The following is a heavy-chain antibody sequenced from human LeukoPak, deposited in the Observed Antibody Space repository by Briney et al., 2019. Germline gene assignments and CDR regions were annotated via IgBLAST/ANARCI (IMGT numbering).Heavy chain of an antibody. CDR3: ATHXRGGNGFDP. V-gene: IGHV4-39*01. D-gene: IGHD4-23*01. CDR1: GGSIRSSYYY. Sequence: SETLSLTCTVSGGSIRSSYYYWGWIRQPPGKGLEWIGSIYDSGSTYYNPSLKSRVTISVDTSKNQFSLKLNSVTAADTAVYXCATHXRGGNGFDPWGQGTLVTVSS. J-gene: IGHJ5*02. CDR2: IYDSGST.